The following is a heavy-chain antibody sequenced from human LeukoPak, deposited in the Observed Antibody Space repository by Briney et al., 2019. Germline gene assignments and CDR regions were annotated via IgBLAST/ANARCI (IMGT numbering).Heavy chain of an antibody. CDR3: AVRERASSSGRFDY. CDR2: ISGSGGVT. Sequence: GGSLCLSPAASGFTFSNYAMNWVRQAPGKGLEWVSVISGSGGVTFYADSMKGRFTISRDNTKNTLYLQMNSLRAEDTAVYFCAVRERASSSGRFDYWEQRRLVTVSS. D-gene: IGHD1-26*01. CDR1: GFTFSNYA. J-gene: IGHJ4*02. V-gene: IGHV3-23*01.